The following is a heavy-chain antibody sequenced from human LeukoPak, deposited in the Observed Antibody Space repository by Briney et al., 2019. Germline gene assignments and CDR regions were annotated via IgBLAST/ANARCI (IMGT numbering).Heavy chain of an antibody. D-gene: IGHD3-10*01. V-gene: IGHV3-30*04. CDR1: GFTFSSYA. J-gene: IGHJ5*02. Sequence: PGGSQRLSCAASGFTFSSYAMHWVRQAPGKGLEWVAVISYDGSNKYYADSVKGRFTISRDNSKNTLYLQMNSLRAEDTAVYYCARDSGYGSGSYYNDWFDPWGQGTLVTVSS. CDR3: ARDSGYGSGSYYNDWFDP. CDR2: ISYDGSNK.